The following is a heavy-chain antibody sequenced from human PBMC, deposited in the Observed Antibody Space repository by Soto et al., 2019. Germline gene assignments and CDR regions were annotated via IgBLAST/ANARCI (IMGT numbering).Heavy chain of an antibody. CDR2: INAGNGNT. Sequence: ASVKVSCKASGYTFTSYAMHWVRQAPGQRLEWMGWINAGNGNTKYSQKFQGRVTITRDTSASTAYMELSSLRSEDTAEYYCARRLLVGWFDPWGQGTLVTVSS. J-gene: IGHJ5*02. CDR1: GYTFTSYA. V-gene: IGHV1-3*01. CDR3: ARRLLVGWFDP. D-gene: IGHD2-8*02.